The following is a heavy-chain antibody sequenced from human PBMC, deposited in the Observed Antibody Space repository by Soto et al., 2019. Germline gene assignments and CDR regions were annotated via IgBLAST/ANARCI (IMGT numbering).Heavy chain of an antibody. CDR2: ISGSGVDT. CDR3: AKGGLLPRANRWF. D-gene: IGHD2-2*01. V-gene: IGHV3-23*01. CDR1: GFTFRNYP. Sequence: VQLLESGGGLVQPGGSLRLSCAASGFTFRNYPMTWVRQAPGKGLDWVSTISGSGVDTYYPDSVKGRVTISRDNSKNMLYLQINSLRAGDTAVYYCAKGGLLPRANRWFWGQGTLVTVSS. J-gene: IGHJ4*02.